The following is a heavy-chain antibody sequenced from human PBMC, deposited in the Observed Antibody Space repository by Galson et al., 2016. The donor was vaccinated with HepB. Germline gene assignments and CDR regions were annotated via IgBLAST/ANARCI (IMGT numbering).Heavy chain of an antibody. D-gene: IGHD3-16*01. CDR2: ISGSTGWT. CDR1: GFTFRSYA. Sequence: SLRLSCAASGFTFRSYAMTWVRQAPGKGLDWVSGISGSTGWTSYADSAKGRFTISRDTSKNTLYLQLNSLRVEDTAVYYCAKDRVCDDYATPTYLDFWGQGTLVTVSS. J-gene: IGHJ4*02. CDR3: AKDRVCDDYATPTYLDF. V-gene: IGHV3-23*01.